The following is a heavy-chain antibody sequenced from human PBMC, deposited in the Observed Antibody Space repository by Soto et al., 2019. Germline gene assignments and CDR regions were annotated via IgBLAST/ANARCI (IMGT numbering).Heavy chain of an antibody. Sequence: EVQLVESGGGLVQPGRSLRLSCAASGFTFDDYAMHWVRQAPGKGLEWVSGISWNSGSIGYADSVKGRFTISRDNAKNSLYLQMNSLRAEDTALYYCAKDMSGSLLDFYYYGMDVWGQGTTVTVSS. CDR3: AKDMSGSLLDFYYYGMDV. J-gene: IGHJ6*01. V-gene: IGHV3-9*01. CDR2: ISWNSGSI. CDR1: GFTFDDYA. D-gene: IGHD1-26*01.